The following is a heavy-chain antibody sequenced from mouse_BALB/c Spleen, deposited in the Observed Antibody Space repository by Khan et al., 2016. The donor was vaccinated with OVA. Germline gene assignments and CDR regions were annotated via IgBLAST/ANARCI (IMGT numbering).Heavy chain of an antibody. CDR2: INSDGYYT. CDR3: ASHLTGSFAY. Sequence: DVMLVESGGDLVKPGGSLRLSCAASGFTFSAYGMSWVRQPPDKRLEWVSTINSDGYYTYYPDTVKGRFTISRNNAEYTLYLQMNSLKSEDTAIYYCASHLTGSFAYWGQGTLVTVSA. CDR1: GFTFSAYG. J-gene: IGHJ3*01. V-gene: IGHV5-6*02. D-gene: IGHD4-1*01.